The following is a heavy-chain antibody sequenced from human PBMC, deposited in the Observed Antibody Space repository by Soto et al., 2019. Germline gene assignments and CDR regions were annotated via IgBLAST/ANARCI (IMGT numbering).Heavy chain of an antibody. CDR2: IKSKTDGGTT. V-gene: IGHV3-15*01. D-gene: IGHD3-22*01. Sequence: AGGSLRLSCAASGFTFSNAWMSWVRQAPGKGLEWVGRIKSKTDGGTTDYAAPVKGRFTISRDDSKNTLYLQMNSLKTEDTAVYYCTTEKDYYDTPGWFDPWGQGTLVTVSS. CDR1: GFTFSNAW. J-gene: IGHJ5*02. CDR3: TTEKDYYDTPGWFDP.